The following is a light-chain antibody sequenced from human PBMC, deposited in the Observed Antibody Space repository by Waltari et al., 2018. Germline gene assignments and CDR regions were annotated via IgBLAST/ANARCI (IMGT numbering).Light chain of an antibody. J-gene: IGLJ1*01. V-gene: IGLV2-23*02. Sequence: QSALPQPASVSGTPGQSITISCSGTTSDVGSSDLVPWYQQHPGEAPKLLICEVFKRPPDTSSRFSGAKSGSTASLTISGLQPEDEADYYCCSYAGRGTYVFGSGTKVTVL. CDR1: TSDVGSSDL. CDR2: EVF. CDR3: CSYAGRGTYV.